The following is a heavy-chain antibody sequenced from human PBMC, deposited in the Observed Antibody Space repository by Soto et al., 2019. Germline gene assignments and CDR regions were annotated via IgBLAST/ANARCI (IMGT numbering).Heavy chain of an antibody. D-gene: IGHD6-19*01. CDR1: GLTFSSYA. J-gene: IGHJ1*01. CDR2: ISYDGSNK. Sequence: QVQLVESGGGVVQPGRSLRLSCADSGLTFSSYAMYWVRQAPGKGLEWVAVISYDGSNKYYADSVKGRFTISRDNSKNTLYLQMNSLRAEDTAVYYCARAVIAVAGSGSYFQHWGQGTLVTVSS. V-gene: IGHV3-30-3*01. CDR3: ARAVIAVAGSGSYFQH.